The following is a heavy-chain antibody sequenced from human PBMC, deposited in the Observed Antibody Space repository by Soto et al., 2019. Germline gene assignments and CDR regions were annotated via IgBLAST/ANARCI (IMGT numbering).Heavy chain of an antibody. J-gene: IGHJ4*02. D-gene: IGHD3-22*01. CDR1: GDSISSYY. Sequence: QVQLQESGPGLVKPSETLSLTCAVSGDSISSYYCMWIRQPPGKGLESIGYLYYGRSANYNPSRKRLVPLSVDASTNQCSLTLSSMTAADTAVYYCALRSMAVVPEYWGQGTLVTVSS. CDR2: LYYGRSA. V-gene: IGHV4-59*01. CDR3: ALRSMAVVPEY.